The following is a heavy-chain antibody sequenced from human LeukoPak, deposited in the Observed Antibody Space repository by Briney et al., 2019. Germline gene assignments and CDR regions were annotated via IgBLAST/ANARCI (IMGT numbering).Heavy chain of an antibody. CDR2: IYRSGTT. CDR1: GYSISSGYY. V-gene: IGHV4-38-2*02. CDR3: ARVAVAGTRGWFDP. J-gene: IGHJ5*02. D-gene: IGHD6-19*01. Sequence: SETLSLTCTVSGYSISSGYYWGWIRQSPGQGLEWIGNIYRSGTTYYNSALESRVTISVDRSKNQFSLNVKSVTAADTAVYYCARVAVAGTRGWFDPWGQGSLVTVSS.